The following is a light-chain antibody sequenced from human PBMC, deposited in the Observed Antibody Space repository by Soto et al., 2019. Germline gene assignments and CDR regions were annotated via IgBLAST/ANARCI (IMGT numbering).Light chain of an antibody. CDR2: GAS. V-gene: IGKV3-20*01. CDR3: QQYGSSPGT. Sequence: EIVLTQSPGTLSLSPGERATLCCRASQSVSSSYLAWYQQKPGQAPRLLIYGASSRATGIPDRFSGSGSGTDFTLTISRLEPEDFAVYYCQQYGSSPGTFVQGTKVEIK. J-gene: IGKJ1*01. CDR1: QSVSSSY.